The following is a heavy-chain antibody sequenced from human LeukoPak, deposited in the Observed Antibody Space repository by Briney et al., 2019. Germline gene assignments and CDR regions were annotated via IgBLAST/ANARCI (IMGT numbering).Heavy chain of an antibody. CDR3: ARVDSSSWYYYYYMDV. D-gene: IGHD6-13*01. J-gene: IGHJ6*03. CDR1: GGTFSSYA. CDR2: IIPIFGTA. Sequence: ASVKVSCKASGGTFSSYAISWVRQAPGQGLEWMGGIIPIFGTANYAQKFQGRVTITTDESTSTAYMELSSLRSEDTAVYYCARVDSSSWYYYYYMDVWGKGTTVTVSS. V-gene: IGHV1-69*05.